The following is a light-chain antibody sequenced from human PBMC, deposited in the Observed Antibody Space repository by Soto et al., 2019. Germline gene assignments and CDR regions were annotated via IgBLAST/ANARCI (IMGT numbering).Light chain of an antibody. CDR2: EVS. Sequence: QSVLTQPASVSGSPGQSITISCTGTSSDVGGYKYVSWYQQHPGKAPKLIIYEVSNRPSGVSNRFSGSKSGNTASLTISGLQAEDETDYYCNSFTSSSTYVFGTGTKVTDL. CDR3: NSFTSSSTYV. V-gene: IGLV2-14*01. CDR1: SSDVGGYKY. J-gene: IGLJ1*01.